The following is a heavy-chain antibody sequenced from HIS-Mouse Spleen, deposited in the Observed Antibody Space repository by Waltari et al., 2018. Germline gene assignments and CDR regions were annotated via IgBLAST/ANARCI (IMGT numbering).Heavy chain of an antibody. CDR1: GFPVSSNY. CDR2: IYSGGST. CDR3: ARSNWYFDY. J-gene: IGHJ4*02. Sequence: GLVQPGGSLRLACAASGFPVSSNYISWVRQAPGKGLEWVSVIYSGGSTYYADSVKGRFTISRDNSKNTLYLQLNSLRAEDTAVYYCARSNWYFDYWGQGTLVTVSS. D-gene: IGHD7-27*01. V-gene: IGHV3-66*01.